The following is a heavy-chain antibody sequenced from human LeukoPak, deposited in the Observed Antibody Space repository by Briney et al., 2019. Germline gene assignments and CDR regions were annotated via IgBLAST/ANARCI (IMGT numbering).Heavy chain of an antibody. CDR3: ARDRSDGNYYMVV. CDR2: IYGGGST. D-gene: IGHD5-24*01. V-gene: IGHV3-53*01. Sequence: GGSLRLSCAPAEFTVSRNYMSWVRQAPGKGLEWVSVIYGGGSTSYADSVKGRFIVSRDNSKNTLYLQMNSLRADDTAVYYCARDRSDGNYYMVVWGKGTTVIVSS. J-gene: IGHJ6*03. CDR1: EFTVSRNY.